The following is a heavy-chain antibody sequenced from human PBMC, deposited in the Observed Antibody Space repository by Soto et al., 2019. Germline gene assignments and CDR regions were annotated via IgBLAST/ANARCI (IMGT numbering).Heavy chain of an antibody. J-gene: IGHJ6*02. CDR1: GYTFTSYG. Sequence: ASVKVSCKASGYTFTSYGISWVRQAPGQGLEWMGWISPNSGDTNYAQKLQGRVTMTTDTSISTAYMELSRLRSDDTAVYYCARSDSSGFYYGMDVWGQGTTVTVSS. D-gene: IGHD3-22*01. V-gene: IGHV1-18*01. CDR2: ISPNSGDT. CDR3: ARSDSSGFYYGMDV.